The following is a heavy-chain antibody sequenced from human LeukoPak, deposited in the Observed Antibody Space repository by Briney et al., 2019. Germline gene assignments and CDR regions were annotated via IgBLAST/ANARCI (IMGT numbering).Heavy chain of an antibody. CDR2: IWYDGPNK. V-gene: IGHV3-33*01. J-gene: IGHJ4*02. D-gene: IGHD5-24*01. CDR3: ARGRDGYNWIDY. Sequence: GGSLRLSCAASGFTFSSCGMHWVRQAPGKGLEWGAVIWYDGPNKYYADSVKGRFTISRDNSKNTLYLQMNSLRAEDTAVYYCARGRDGYNWIDYWGQGTLVTVSS. CDR1: GFTFSSCG.